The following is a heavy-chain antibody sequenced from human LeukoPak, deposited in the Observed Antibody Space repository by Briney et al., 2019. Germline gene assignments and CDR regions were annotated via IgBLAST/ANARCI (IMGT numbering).Heavy chain of an antibody. Sequence: SETLSLTCTVSGGSISSYYWSWIRQPPGKGLEWIGYIYYSGSTNYNPSLKSRVTISVDTSKNQFSLKLSSVTAADTAVYYCARLRGNFYWYFDLWGRGTLVTVSS. CDR3: ARLRGNFYWYFDL. J-gene: IGHJ2*01. CDR1: GGSISSYY. V-gene: IGHV4-59*08. D-gene: IGHD4-23*01. CDR2: IYYSGST.